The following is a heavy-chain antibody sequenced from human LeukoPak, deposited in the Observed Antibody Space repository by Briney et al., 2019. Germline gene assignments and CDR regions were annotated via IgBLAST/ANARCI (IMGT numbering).Heavy chain of an antibody. V-gene: IGHV3-33*01. J-gene: IGHJ6*03. D-gene: IGHD2-2*01. Sequence: GGSLRLSCAASGFTFSSYGMHWVRQAPGKGLEWVAVIWYDGSNKYYADSVKGRFTISRDNSKNTLYLRMNSLRAEDTAVYYCARDHCSSTSCYRGEYYYYYYMDVWGKGTTVTVSS. CDR2: IWYDGSNK. CDR3: ARDHCSSTSCYRGEYYYYYYMDV. CDR1: GFTFSSYG.